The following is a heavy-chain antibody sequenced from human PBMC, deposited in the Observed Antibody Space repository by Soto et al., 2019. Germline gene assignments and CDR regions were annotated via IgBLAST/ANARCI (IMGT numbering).Heavy chain of an antibody. Sequence: GGSLRLSCAASGFTSSSYSMNWVRQAPGKGLEWVSYISISSSTIYYADSVKGRFTISRDNAKNSLYLQMNSLRDEDTAVYYCARDRYYYDSSGYYGPYGMDVWGQGTTVTVSS. CDR2: ISISSSTI. CDR3: ARDRYYYDSSGYYGPYGMDV. V-gene: IGHV3-48*02. J-gene: IGHJ6*02. D-gene: IGHD3-22*01. CDR1: GFTSSSYS.